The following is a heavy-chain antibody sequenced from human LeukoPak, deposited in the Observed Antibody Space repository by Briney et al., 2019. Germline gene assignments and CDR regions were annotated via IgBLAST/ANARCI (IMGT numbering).Heavy chain of an antibody. J-gene: IGHJ6*02. V-gene: IGHV1-2*02. CDR2: INPNSGGT. D-gene: IGHD2-2*01. CDR3: ARDIVVVPYGMDV. Sequence: ASVKVSCKASGCTFTGYYMHWVRQAPGQGLEWMGWINPNSGGTSYAQKFQGRVTMTRDTSISTAYMELSRLRSDDTAVYYCARDIVVVPYGMDVWGQGTTVTVSS. CDR1: GCTFTGYY.